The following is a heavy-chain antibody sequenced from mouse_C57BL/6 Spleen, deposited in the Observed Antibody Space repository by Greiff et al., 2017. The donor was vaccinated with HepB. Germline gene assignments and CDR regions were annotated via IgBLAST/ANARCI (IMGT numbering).Heavy chain of an antibody. J-gene: IGHJ4*01. CDR2: ISSGSSTI. Sequence: DVKLVESGGGLVKPGGSLKLSCAASGFTFSDYGMHWVRQAPEKGLEWVAYISSGSSTIYYADTVKGRFTISRDNAKNTLFLQMTSLRFEDTAMYYCARLRAMDYWGQGTSVTVSS. CDR3: ARLRAMDY. V-gene: IGHV5-17*01. CDR1: GFTFSDYG.